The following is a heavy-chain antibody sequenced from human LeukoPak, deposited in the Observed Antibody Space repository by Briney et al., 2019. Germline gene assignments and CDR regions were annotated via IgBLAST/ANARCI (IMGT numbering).Heavy chain of an antibody. D-gene: IGHD2-21*01. Sequence: GGSLRLSCAASGFTLSSHSMNWVRQAPGKGLEWVSYISSSSSNINYADSVRGRFTISRDNAKNSLYLQMNSLRAEDTAVYYCARSDWAYWGQGTLVTVSS. CDR1: GFTLSSHS. V-gene: IGHV3-48*01. CDR3: ARSDWAY. CDR2: ISSSSSNI. J-gene: IGHJ4*02.